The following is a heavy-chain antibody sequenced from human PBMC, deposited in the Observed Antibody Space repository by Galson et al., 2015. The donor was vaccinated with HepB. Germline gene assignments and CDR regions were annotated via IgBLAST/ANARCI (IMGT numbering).Heavy chain of an antibody. J-gene: IGHJ1*01. CDR3: ARSYSSSWFIYFQH. CDR1: GFIFSDYY. V-gene: IGHV3-11*01. CDR2: ISSSGASA. Sequence: SLRLSCAASGFIFSDYYMSWIRQAPGKGLEWVSYISSSGASAYYADSVKGRFTISRDNAKTSLYLQMNSLSAEDTAVYYCARSYSSSWFIYFQHWGQCTLVTVSS. D-gene: IGHD6-13*01.